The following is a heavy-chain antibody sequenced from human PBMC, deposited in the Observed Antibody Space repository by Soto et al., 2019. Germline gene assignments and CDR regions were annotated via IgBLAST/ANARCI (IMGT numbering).Heavy chain of an antibody. D-gene: IGHD2-15*01. CDR1: GFTFSSYA. CDR2: ISYDGSNK. CDR3: ARDRRYCIGGSCFTPYGMDV. Sequence: QVQLVESGGGVVQPGRSLRLSCAASGFTFSSYAMHWVRQAPGKGLEWVAVISYDGSNKYYADSVKGRFTISRDNSKNKMYLQINSMRAEDTDVYYCARDRRYCIGGSCFTPYGMDVWGQGTTVTVSS. J-gene: IGHJ6*02. V-gene: IGHV3-30-3*01.